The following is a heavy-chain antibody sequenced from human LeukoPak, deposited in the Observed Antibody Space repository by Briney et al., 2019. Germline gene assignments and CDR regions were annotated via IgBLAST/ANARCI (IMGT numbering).Heavy chain of an antibody. Sequence: GGSLRLSFAASGFTFSSYWMHWVRQAPGKGLVWVSRINSDGSSTSYADSVKGRFTISRDNAKNTLYLQMNSLRAEDTAVYYCAREAGGMYAFDIWGQGTMVTVSS. CDR1: GFTFSSYW. D-gene: IGHD3-16*01. J-gene: IGHJ3*02. CDR2: INSDGSST. CDR3: AREAGGMYAFDI. V-gene: IGHV3-74*01.